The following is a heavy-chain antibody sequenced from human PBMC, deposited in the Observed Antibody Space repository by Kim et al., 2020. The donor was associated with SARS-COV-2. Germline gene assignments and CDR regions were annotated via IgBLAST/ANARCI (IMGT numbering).Heavy chain of an antibody. V-gene: IGHV3-30*18. Sequence: GGSLRLSCAASGFTFSSYGMHWVRQAPGKGLEWVAVISYDGSNKYYADSVKGRFTISRDNSKNTLYLQMNSLRAEDTAVYYCAKGKYYYGSGSYYLMDVWGQGTTVTVSS. CDR1: GFTFSSYG. J-gene: IGHJ6*02. CDR2: ISYDGSNK. D-gene: IGHD3-10*01. CDR3: AKGKYYYGSGSYYLMDV.